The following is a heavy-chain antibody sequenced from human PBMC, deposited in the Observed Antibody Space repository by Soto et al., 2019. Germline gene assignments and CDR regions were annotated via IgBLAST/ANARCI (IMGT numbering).Heavy chain of an antibody. J-gene: IGHJ3*02. D-gene: IGHD3-3*02. CDR3: ASRILVSDAFDI. CDR2: IYSGGSI. V-gene: IGHV3-53*01. Sequence: TGGSLRLSCAASGFTVSNNLMAWVRQAPGKGLEWVSVIYSGGSIYYADSVKGRFTSSRDNSQNTMYLQMNSLRAEDTALYYCASRILVSDAFDIWGQGTMVTVSS. CDR1: GFTVSNNL.